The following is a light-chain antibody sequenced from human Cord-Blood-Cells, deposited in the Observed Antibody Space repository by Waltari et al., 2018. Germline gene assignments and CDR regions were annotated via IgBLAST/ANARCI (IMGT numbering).Light chain of an antibody. CDR1: QSVSSN. Sequence: IVMTQSPATLSVSPGERATLSCRASQSVSSNLAWYQQKPGQAPRLLIYGASTRATGIPARFSGSGSGTEFTLTISSLQSEDFAVYYGQQYNNWPLTFGGGTNVEIK. V-gene: IGKV3-15*01. CDR2: GAS. J-gene: IGKJ4*01. CDR3: QQYNNWPLT.